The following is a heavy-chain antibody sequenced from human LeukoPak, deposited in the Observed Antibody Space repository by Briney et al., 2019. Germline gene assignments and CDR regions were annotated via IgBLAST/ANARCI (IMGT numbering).Heavy chain of an antibody. D-gene: IGHD1-7*01. J-gene: IGHJ4*02. CDR3: AKSETGTRRYFDY. CDR2: ISGSGGST. V-gene: IGHV3-23*01. CDR1: GFTFSSYA. Sequence: GGSLRLSCAAPGFTFSSYAMSWVRQAPGKGLEWVSAISGSGGSTYYAGSVKGRFTISRDNSKNTLYLQMNSLRAEDTAVYYCAKSETGTRRYFDYWGQGTLVTVSS.